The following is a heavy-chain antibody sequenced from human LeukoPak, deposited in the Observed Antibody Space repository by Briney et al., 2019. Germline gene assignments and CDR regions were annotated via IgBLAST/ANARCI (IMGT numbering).Heavy chain of an antibody. Sequence: SETLSLTCTVPGGSIRYYYWSWLRQSPGKGLEWIGYIYYNGTTNYNPSLKSRVTISVDMSKNQFSLKMSSVTAADTAVYYCARKGGLFDYWGQGRLVTVSS. J-gene: IGHJ4*02. CDR1: GGSIRYYY. V-gene: IGHV4-59*01. CDR2: IYYNGTT. CDR3: ARKGGLFDY. D-gene: IGHD2-15*01.